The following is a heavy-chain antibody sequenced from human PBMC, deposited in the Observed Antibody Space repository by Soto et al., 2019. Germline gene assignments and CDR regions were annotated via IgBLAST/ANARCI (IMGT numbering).Heavy chain of an antibody. CDR2: IYYSGST. CDR1: GGSISSYY. D-gene: IGHD6-19*01. CDR3: ARTYSSGWYGY. V-gene: IGHV4-59*01. J-gene: IGHJ4*02. Sequence: XETLSLTCTVSGGSISSYYWSWIRQPPGKGLEWIGYIYYSGSTNYNPSLKSRVTISVDTSKNQFSLKLSSVTAADTAVYYCARTYSSGWYGYWGQGTLVTVSS.